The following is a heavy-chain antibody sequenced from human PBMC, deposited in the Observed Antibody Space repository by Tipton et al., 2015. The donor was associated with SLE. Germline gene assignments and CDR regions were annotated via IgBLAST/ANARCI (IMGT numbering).Heavy chain of an antibody. CDR1: GVSISSGGHY. Sequence: TLSLTCTVSGVSISSGGHYWSWLRQLPGKGLEWIGYLYYSGSTEYNPSLKSRVTISIDSSKSQLSLNLRSVTAADTAVYYCARDPGMSRYLDGRYFDYWGRGTQVIVSS. CDR2: LYYSGST. J-gene: IGHJ4*02. D-gene: IGHD3-9*01. CDR3: ARDPGMSRYLDGRYFDY. V-gene: IGHV4-31*03.